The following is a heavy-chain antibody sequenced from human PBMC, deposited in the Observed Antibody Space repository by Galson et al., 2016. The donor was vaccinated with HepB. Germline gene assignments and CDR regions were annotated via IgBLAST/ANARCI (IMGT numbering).Heavy chain of an antibody. V-gene: IGHV3-11*01. J-gene: IGHJ6*03. D-gene: IGHD2-21*01. Sequence: RLSCAAAGYTFSDYYMSWIRXASGKGLEXXXYISSSGGSRYADSVKGRFTVSRDNARNSLYLQMSSLKAADTAVYYCARAACGGDCYGDYMDVWGNGTSVTXXS. CDR1: GYTFSDYY. CDR2: ISSSGGSR. CDR3: ARAACGGDCYGDYMDV.